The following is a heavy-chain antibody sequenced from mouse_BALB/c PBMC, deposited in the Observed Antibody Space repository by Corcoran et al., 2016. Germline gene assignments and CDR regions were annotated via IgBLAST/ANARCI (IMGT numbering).Heavy chain of an antibody. J-gene: IGHJ2*01. V-gene: IGHV8-8*01. Sequence: QVTLTDSGPGIMQQSQTLSLTCSFYGFSLRTSGIGVGWIRQPSGKGLEWLGHIWWVDDKRYNPALTSRQTISKDTSRNQVFLKIASVDTADTATYYCARYRHDYFDYWGQGTTLTVSS. CDR3: ARYRHDYFDY. CDR1: GFSLRTSGIG. CDR2: IWWVDDK.